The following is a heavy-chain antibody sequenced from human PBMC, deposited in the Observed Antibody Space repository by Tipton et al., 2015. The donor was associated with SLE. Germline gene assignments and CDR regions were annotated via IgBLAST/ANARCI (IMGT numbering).Heavy chain of an antibody. J-gene: IGHJ4*02. CDR1: GGYISSGAYI. V-gene: IGHV4-31*03. CDR3: ARDRDYGDYSFDY. Sequence: GLVKPSENLSLTCILSGGYISSGAYIWSWSRQHPGKCLEWIGYIYYSGRTYYNPSLKSRISISVDTSKNQFSLNLSSVTAADTAVYYCARDRDYGDYSFDYWGQGTLVTVSS. CDR2: IYYSGRT. D-gene: IGHD4-17*01.